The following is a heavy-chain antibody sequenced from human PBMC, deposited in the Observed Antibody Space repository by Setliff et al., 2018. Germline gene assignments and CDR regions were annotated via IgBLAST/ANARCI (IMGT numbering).Heavy chain of an antibody. V-gene: IGHV4-61*09. CDR3: ARMSGFQYMDV. Sequence: SETLSLTCTVSGDSISSRRNYWGWFRQPAGKGLEWIGQIYTTWSTNYNPSLRSRVTISLDTSNNQFSLSLSSVTAADSAVYYCARMSGFQYMDVWGKGTTVTVSS. CDR2: IYTTWST. CDR1: GDSISSRRNY. J-gene: IGHJ6*03. D-gene: IGHD3-3*01.